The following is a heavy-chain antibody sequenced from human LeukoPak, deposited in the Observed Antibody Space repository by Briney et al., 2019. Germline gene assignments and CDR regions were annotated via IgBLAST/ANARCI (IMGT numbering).Heavy chain of an antibody. V-gene: IGHV4-31*01. CDR2: IYYSAST. CDR3: ERVVESSGYYLFDY. J-gene: IGHJ4*02. CDR1: ARSISIGWYY. D-gene: IGHD3-22*01. Sequence: PSESLSLTCTVSARSISIGWYYCSWIRQHPGKGLEWFGYIYYSASTYYNSSLKSPVTISVDMSKNQFSLKLSSVSAAVTAVYYCERVVESSGYYLFDYWGEGRLVTV.